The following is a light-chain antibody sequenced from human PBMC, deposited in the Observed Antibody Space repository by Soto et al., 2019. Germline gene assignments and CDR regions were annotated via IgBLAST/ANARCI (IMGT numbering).Light chain of an antibody. CDR3: SSYTRTTTLDV. CDR1: FNDIGAHNY. Sequence: QPVLTQPASVSGSPGQSITISCSGTFNDIGAHNYVSWYQHHPGKAPKRLIYEVTKRPSGVSNRFSGSKSGNTASLTISGLQAEDEADYYCSSYTRTTTLDVLGTGTKLTVL. J-gene: IGLJ1*01. CDR2: EVT. V-gene: IGLV2-14*01.